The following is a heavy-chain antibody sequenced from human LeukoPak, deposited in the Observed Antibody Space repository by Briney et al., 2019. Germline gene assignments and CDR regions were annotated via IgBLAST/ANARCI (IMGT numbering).Heavy chain of an antibody. V-gene: IGHV1-24*01. CDR3: ATEMTSVVPDY. CDR1: GQSLSELT. CDR2: FDPENDER. J-gene: IGHJ4*02. Sequence: GASVKVSCKVSGQSLSELTMHWVQQAPGKGLEWMGGFDPENDERMYAGKFRGRVTMTEDTSTDTAYMELSSLRSEDTAVYFCATEMTSVVPDYWGQGTLVTVSS. D-gene: IGHD4-11*01.